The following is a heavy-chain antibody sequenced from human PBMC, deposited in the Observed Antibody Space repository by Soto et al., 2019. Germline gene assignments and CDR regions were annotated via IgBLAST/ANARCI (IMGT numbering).Heavy chain of an antibody. J-gene: IGHJ4*02. D-gene: IGHD5-12*01. CDR1: GFTFSSSA. CDR3: AKDRAYDSFYYFDY. Sequence: GGSLRLSCAASGFTFSSSAMSWVRQAPGKGLEWVSAISGSGDSTFYADSVKGRFTISRDNSKNTLFLQVNSLRAEDTAVYFCAKDRAYDSFYYFDYWGPGTLVTVSS. CDR2: ISGSGDST. V-gene: IGHV3-23*01.